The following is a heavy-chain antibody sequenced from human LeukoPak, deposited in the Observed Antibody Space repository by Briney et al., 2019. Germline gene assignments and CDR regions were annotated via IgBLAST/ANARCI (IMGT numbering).Heavy chain of an antibody. J-gene: IGHJ4*02. V-gene: IGHV3-33*01. CDR1: GFTFSNYG. CDR2: IWYDGSKK. Sequence: GGSLRLSCVASGFTFSNYGIHWVRQAPGKGLEWVAVIWYDGSKKDYADSVKGRFTISRDDSKNTLYLQMNSLRAEDTAVYYCSRDISRHTYYFDYWGQGTLVTVSS. D-gene: IGHD1-1*01. CDR3: SRDISRHTYYFDY.